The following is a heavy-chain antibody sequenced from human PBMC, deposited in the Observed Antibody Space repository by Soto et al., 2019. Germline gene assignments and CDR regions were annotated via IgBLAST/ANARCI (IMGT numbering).Heavy chain of an antibody. CDR2: VYHSGTT. J-gene: IGHJ4*02. Sequence: SETLSLTCAVSGGSISTSNWWSWVRQPPGKGLEWIGEVYHSGTTNYNPSLQSRVTLSVDTSKNQFSLKLTSVTAADTAVYYCAAAYDYWGQGTLVTVSS. V-gene: IGHV4-4*02. D-gene: IGHD2-15*01. CDR3: AAAYDY. CDR1: GGSISTSNW.